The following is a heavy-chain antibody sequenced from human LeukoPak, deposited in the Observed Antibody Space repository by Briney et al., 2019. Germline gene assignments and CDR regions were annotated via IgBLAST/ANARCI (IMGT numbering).Heavy chain of an antibody. Sequence: GGSLRLSCAASGFTFSSYSMSWVRQAPGKGLEWVSAISSSGGRTFYADSVKGRFTISRDNSKNTLYLQMNSLRTEDTAVYYCAVYYDTTGYSYFDYWGQGTLVTVSS. V-gene: IGHV3-23*01. CDR2: ISSSGGRT. CDR1: GFTFSSYS. D-gene: IGHD3-22*01. CDR3: AVYYDTTGYSYFDY. J-gene: IGHJ4*02.